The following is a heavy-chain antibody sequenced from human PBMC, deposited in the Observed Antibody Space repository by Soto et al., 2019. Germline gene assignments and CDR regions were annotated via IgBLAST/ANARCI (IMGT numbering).Heavy chain of an antibody. Sequence: PSETLSLTCTVSGGSISSSSYYWGWIRQPPGKGLEWIGSIYYSGSTNYNPSLKSRVTISVDTSKNQFSLKLSSVTAADTAVYYCAREANYYDSSGYYYGPSDYWGQGTLVTVSS. CDR3: AREANYYDSSGYYYGPSDY. CDR2: IYYSGST. J-gene: IGHJ4*02. V-gene: IGHV4-39*07. D-gene: IGHD3-22*01. CDR1: GGSISSSSYY.